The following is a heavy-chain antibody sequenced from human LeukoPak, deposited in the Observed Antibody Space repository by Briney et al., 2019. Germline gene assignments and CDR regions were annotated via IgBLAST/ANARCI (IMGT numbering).Heavy chain of an antibody. CDR1: GFTFNNYL. CDR2: IKQVGSKK. CDR3: AKDDTWSWSH. D-gene: IGHD6-13*01. V-gene: IGHV3-7*03. J-gene: IGHJ4*02. Sequence: GGSLRLSCAVSGFTFNNYLMNWVRQAPGKGLEWVASIKQVGSKKDYVDSVKGRFTTSRDNAKNSLYLQMNSLRAEDTALYYSAKDDTWSWSHWGQGTLVAVSS.